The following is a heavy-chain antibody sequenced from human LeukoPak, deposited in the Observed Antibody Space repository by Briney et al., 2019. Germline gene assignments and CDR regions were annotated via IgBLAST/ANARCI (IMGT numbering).Heavy chain of an antibody. V-gene: IGHV1-69*13. Sequence: SVKVSCKASGGTFSSFAISWVRQAPGQGLEWMGGIIPLFGTANYAQKFQGRVTITADESTSTAYMELSSLRSEDTAVYYCARGGNGYGYDYWGQGTLVTVSS. CDR3: ARGGNGYGYDY. CDR1: GGTFSSFA. CDR2: IIPLFGTA. J-gene: IGHJ4*02. D-gene: IGHD5-18*01.